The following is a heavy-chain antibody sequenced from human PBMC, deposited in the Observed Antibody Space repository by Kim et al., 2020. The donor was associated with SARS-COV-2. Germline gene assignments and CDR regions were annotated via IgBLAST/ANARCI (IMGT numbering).Heavy chain of an antibody. CDR3: ARENQIGGKYFQH. J-gene: IGHJ1*01. CDR2: INHSGST. CDR1: GGSFSGYY. V-gene: IGHV4-34*01. Sequence: SETLSLTCAVYGGSFSGYYWSWIRQPPGKGLEWIGEINHSGSTNYNPSLKSRVTISVDTSKNQFSLKLSSVTAADTAVYYCARENQIGGKYFQHWGQGTLVTVSS. D-gene: IGHD3-16*01.